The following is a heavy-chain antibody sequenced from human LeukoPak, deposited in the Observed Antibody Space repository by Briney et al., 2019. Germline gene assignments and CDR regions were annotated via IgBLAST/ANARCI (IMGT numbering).Heavy chain of an antibody. V-gene: IGHV4-34*01. CDR2: INHSGST. J-gene: IGHJ3*02. CDR1: GASFSGYY. CDR3: ARDGISTIFGVVITTDAFDI. Sequence: PSETLSLTCAVYGASFSGYYWSWIRQPPGKGLEWIGEINHSGSTNYNPSLKSRVTISVDTSKNQFSLKLSSVTAADTAVYYCARDGISTIFGVVITTDAFDIWGQGTMVTVSS. D-gene: IGHD3-3*01.